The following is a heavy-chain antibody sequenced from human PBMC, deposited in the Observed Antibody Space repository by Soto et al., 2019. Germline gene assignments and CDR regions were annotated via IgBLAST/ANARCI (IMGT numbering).Heavy chain of an antibody. J-gene: IGHJ6*02. D-gene: IGHD6-6*01. V-gene: IGHV1-69*13. CDR3: ATRYSSSPTGYYYGMDV. CDR2: IIPIFGTA. CDR1: GGTFSSYA. Sequence: SVKVSCKASGGTFSSYAISWVRQAPGQGLEWMGGIIPIFGTANYAQKFQGRVTITADESTNTAHMELSSLRSEDTVVYYCATRYSSSPTGYYYGMDVWGQRTPVTVSS.